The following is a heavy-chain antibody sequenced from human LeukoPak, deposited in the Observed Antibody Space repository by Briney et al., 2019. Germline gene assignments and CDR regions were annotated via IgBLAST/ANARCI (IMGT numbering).Heavy chain of an antibody. CDR2: MNPNSGNT. CDR3: ARKFLGSRGYYFDY. CDR1: GYTFSSYD. Sequence: ASVKVSCKASGYTFSSYDTNWVRQATGQGLEWMGWMNPNSGNTGYAQKFQGRVNMTRNTSISTAYMELSSLRSEDTAVYYCARKFLGSRGYYFDYWGQGTLVTVSS. D-gene: IGHD3-10*01. J-gene: IGHJ4*02. V-gene: IGHV1-8*01.